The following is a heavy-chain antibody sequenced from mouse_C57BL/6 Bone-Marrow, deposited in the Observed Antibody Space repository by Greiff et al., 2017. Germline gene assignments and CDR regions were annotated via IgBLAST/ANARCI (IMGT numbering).Heavy chain of an antibody. D-gene: IGHD5-1*01. CDR1: GYTFTSYW. Sequence: QVQLQQPGAELVKPGASVKLSCKASGYTFTSYWMHWVKQRPGQGLEWIGMIHPNSGSTNYNEKFKSKATLTVDKSSSTAYLQLSSLTSEDSAVYYCARASTRGWFAYWGQGTLVTVTA. V-gene: IGHV1-64*01. CDR2: IHPNSGST. J-gene: IGHJ3*01. CDR3: ARASTRGWFAY.